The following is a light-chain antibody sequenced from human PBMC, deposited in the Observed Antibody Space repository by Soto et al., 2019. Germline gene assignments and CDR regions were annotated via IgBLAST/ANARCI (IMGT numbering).Light chain of an antibody. CDR3: DAWDDSLNGYV. CDR2: YDD. V-gene: IGLV1-36*01. CDR1: SSNIGNNA. Sequence: QSVLTQPPSVSEAPRQRVTISCSGSSSNIGNNAVNWYQQLPGKAPKLLIYYDDLLPSGVSDRFSGSKSGTSASLAISGLQSEDEADYYCDAWDDSLNGYVFGTGTKLTVL. J-gene: IGLJ1*01.